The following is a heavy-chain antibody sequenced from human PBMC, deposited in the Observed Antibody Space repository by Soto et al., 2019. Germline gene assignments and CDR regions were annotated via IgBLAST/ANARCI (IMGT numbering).Heavy chain of an antibody. D-gene: IGHD1-1*01. J-gene: IGHJ5*02. V-gene: IGHV1-46*01. CDR1: GYMFTYYY. CDR2: INPNSGTT. CDR3: VLRSAWNPGPEGP. Sequence: ASVKVSCKASGYMFTYYYIHWVLQGPGQGLEWMGIINPNSGTTTYAQSFQGRVTMTRDTSTSTAYMELTSLTSEDTAVYYCVLRSAWNPGPEGPWGQGTLVTVSS.